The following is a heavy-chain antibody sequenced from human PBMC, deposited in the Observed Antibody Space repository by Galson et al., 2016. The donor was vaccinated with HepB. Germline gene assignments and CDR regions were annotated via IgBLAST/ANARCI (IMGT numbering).Heavy chain of an antibody. CDR1: GFTFSSYS. CDR3: ARDWPYDSSLYDYYGMDV. V-gene: IGHV3-48*02. CDR2: ISSSSSTI. Sequence: SLRLSCAASGFTFSSYSMNWVRQAPGKGLEWVSYISSSSSTIYCAESVKGRSTISRDNAKNSLYLQMNSLRDEDTAVYYCARDWPYDSSLYDYYGMDVWGQGTTVTVSS. D-gene: IGHD3-22*01. J-gene: IGHJ6*02.